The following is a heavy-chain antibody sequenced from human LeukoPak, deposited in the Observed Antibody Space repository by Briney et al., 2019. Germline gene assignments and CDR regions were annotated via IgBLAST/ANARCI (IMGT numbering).Heavy chain of an antibody. J-gene: IGHJ4*02. D-gene: IGHD1-1*01. Sequence: PSETLSLTCTVSGGSISSGGYYWSWIRQHPGKGLEWIGYIYFSENTYYNPSLKSRVTISVDTSKNQFSLKLSSVTAADTAVYYCAREGGETAIDYWGQGTLVTVSS. CDR2: IYFSENT. V-gene: IGHV4-31*03. CDR1: GGSISSGGYY. CDR3: AREGGETAIDY.